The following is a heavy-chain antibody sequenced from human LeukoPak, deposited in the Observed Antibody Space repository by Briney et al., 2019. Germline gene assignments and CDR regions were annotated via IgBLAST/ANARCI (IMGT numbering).Heavy chain of an antibody. V-gene: IGHV1-18*01. CDR2: ISAYNGNT. Sequence: GASVKVSCKASGYTFTSYGISWVRQAPGQGLEWMGWISAYNGNTNYAQKLQGRVTMTTDTSTSTAYMELRSLRSDDTAVYYCARAPGDPYYYYYMDAWGKGTTVTVSS. J-gene: IGHJ6*03. D-gene: IGHD7-27*01. CDR1: GYTFTSYG. CDR3: ARAPGDPYYYYYMDA.